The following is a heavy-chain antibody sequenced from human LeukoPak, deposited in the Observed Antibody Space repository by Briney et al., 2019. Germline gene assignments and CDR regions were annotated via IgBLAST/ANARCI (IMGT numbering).Heavy chain of an antibody. CDR1: GGSISSYY. CDR2: IYISGST. V-gene: IGHV4-4*07. J-gene: IGHJ4*02. CDR3: ARETAFGEFLD. D-gene: IGHD3-10*01. Sequence: PSETLSLTCTVSGGSISSYYWNWIRQPAGKGLEWIGRIYISGSTNYNPSLKSRVTMSGDTSKNQFSLKLSSVTAADTAVYYCARETAFGEFLDWGQGTLVTVSS.